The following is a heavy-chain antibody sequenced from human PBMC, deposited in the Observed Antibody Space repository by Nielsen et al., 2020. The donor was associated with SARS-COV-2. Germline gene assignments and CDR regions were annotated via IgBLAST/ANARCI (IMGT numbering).Heavy chain of an antibody. D-gene: IGHD4-17*01. CDR3: AKDPDGDYAFDY. V-gene: IGHV3-23*01. CDR1: GFTFSSYA. CDR2: ISGSGGST. Sequence: GESLKISCAASGFTFSSYATSWVRQAPGKGLEWVSAISGSGGSTYYADSVKGRFTISRDNSKNTLYLQMNSLRAEDTAVYYCAKDPDGDYAFDYWGQGTLVTVSS. J-gene: IGHJ4*02.